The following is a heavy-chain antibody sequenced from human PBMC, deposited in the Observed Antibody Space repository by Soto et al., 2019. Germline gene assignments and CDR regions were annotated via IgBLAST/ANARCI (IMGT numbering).Heavy chain of an antibody. D-gene: IGHD2-21*01. CDR2: LSSSGGTT. Sequence: VQLLESGGGLVQPGGSLRLSCAASGFTFSNYAMTWVRQAPGKGLEWVSGLSSSGGTTYYADSVKGRFTISRDNSKNTLDLQMNSLRDEDTALYYCAKTKENRGGMDVWGQGTTVTVSS. CDR1: GFTFSNYA. V-gene: IGHV3-23*01. J-gene: IGHJ6*02. CDR3: AKTKENRGGMDV.